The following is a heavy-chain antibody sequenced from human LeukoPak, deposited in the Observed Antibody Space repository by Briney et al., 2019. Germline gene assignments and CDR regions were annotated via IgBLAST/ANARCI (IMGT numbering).Heavy chain of an antibody. CDR3: ARANPAVAGTFDY. D-gene: IGHD6-19*01. V-gene: IGHV3-21*01. CDR2: ISSSSSYI. J-gene: IGHJ4*02. CDR1: GFTFSSYS. Sequence: GRSLRLSCAASGFTFSSYSMNWVRQAPGKGLERVSSISSSSSYIYYADSVKGRFTISRDNAKNSLYLQMNSLRAEDTAVYYCARANPAVAGTFDYWGQGTLVTVSS.